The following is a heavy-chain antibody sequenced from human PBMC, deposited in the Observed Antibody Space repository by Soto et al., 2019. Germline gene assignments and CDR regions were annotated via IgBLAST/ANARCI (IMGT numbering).Heavy chain of an antibody. CDR1: GFTFSSYG. Sequence: GGSLRLSCAASGFTFSSYGMHWVRQAPGKGLEWVAVISYDGSNKYYADSVKGRFTISRDNSKNTLYLQMNSLRAEDTAVYYCAKDHYDILTGYNDYWGQGTLVTVSS. J-gene: IGHJ4*02. CDR3: AKDHYDILTGYNDY. D-gene: IGHD3-9*01. V-gene: IGHV3-30*18. CDR2: ISYDGSNK.